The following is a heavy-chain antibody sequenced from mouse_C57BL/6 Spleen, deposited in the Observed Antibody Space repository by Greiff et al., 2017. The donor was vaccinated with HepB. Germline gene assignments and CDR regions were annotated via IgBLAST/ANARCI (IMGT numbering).Heavy chain of an antibody. CDR3: ARDPSNYYGSSYPFDY. D-gene: IGHD1-1*01. V-gene: IGHV3-6*01. Sequence: EVKLQESGPGLVKPSQSLSLTCSVTGYSITSGYYWNWIRQFPGNKLEWMGYISYDGSNNYNPSLKNRISITRDTSKNQFFLKLNSVTTEDTATYYCARDPSNYYGSSYPFDYWGQGTTLTVSS. CDR2: ISYDGSN. CDR1: GYSITSGYY. J-gene: IGHJ2*01.